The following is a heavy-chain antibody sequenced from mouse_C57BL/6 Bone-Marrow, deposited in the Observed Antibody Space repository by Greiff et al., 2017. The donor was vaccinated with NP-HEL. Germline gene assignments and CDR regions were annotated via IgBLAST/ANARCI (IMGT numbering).Heavy chain of an antibody. J-gene: IGHJ3*01. Sequence: SLEWVATISDGGSYTYYPDNVKGRFTISRDNAKNNLYLQMSHLKSEDTAMYYCARALSTMITTRFAYWGQGTLVTVSA. CDR3: ARALSTMITTRFAY. D-gene: IGHD2-4*01. CDR2: ISDGGSYT. V-gene: IGHV5-4*01.